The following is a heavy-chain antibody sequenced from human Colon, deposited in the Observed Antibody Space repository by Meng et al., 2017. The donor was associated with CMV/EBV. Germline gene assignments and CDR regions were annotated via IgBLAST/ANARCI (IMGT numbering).Heavy chain of an antibody. D-gene: IGHD3-16*01. V-gene: IGHV3-23*01. Sequence: QLLEAGGGLVQPGGSRRLSCAASGFTFSSYGMNWVRHAPGKGLEWVSGITASGASTYYADSVKGRFTISRDNSKNTLYLQMNSLRADDTAVYYCAKNWGNDFWGQGTLVTVSS. CDR1: GFTFSSYG. CDR3: AKNWGNDF. J-gene: IGHJ4*02. CDR2: ITASGAST.